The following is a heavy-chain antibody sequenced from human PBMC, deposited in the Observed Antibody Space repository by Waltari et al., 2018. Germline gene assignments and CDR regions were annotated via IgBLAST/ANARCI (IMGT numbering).Heavy chain of an antibody. CDR1: GGTFSSYA. CDR3: ARDRGYCSSTSCYTGGYYFDY. D-gene: IGHD2-2*02. V-gene: IGHV7-4-1*02. CDR2: INTNTGNP. J-gene: IGHJ4*02. Sequence: QVQLVQSGAEVKKPGSSVKVSCKASGGTFSSYAISWVRQAPGQGLEWMGWINTNTGNPTYAQGFTGRFVFSLDTSVSTAYLQISSLKAEDTAVYYCARDRGYCSSTSCYTGGYYFDYWGQGTLVTVSS.